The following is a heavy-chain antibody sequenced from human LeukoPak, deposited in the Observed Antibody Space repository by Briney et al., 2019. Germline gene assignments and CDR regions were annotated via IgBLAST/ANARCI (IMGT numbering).Heavy chain of an antibody. D-gene: IGHD3-16*02. CDR2: THYSGST. Sequence: SETLSLTCTVSGRSISGHYWSWIRQPPGKGLEWIGYTHYSGSTNFHRSLKGRVPIPVNHSKDQPSLKLRSVTAADTALIWFAREYRRFESWGQGILVTVSS. CDR1: GRSISGHY. CDR3: AREYRRFES. V-gene: IGHV4-59*11. J-gene: IGHJ4*02.